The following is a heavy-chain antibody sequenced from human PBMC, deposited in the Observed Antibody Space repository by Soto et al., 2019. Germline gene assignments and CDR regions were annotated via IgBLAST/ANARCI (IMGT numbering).Heavy chain of an antibody. J-gene: IGHJ4*02. V-gene: IGHV3-21*01. CDR1: GFTFSNYN. D-gene: IGHD3-22*01. Sequence: PGGFLRLSCAASGFTFSNYNMNWVRQAPGKGLEWVSSISSSGTYIYYADSVKGRFTISRDNAKNSLYPQMNSLRAEDTAVYYCARVVYFDNSGYNYWGQGTLVTAPQ. CDR3: ARVVYFDNSGYNY. CDR2: ISSSGTYI.